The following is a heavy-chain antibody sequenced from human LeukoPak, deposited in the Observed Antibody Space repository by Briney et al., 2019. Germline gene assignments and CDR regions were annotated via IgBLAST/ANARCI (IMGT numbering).Heavy chain of an antibody. D-gene: IGHD2-21*02. CDR2: IIPVFKTT. J-gene: IGHJ4*02. Sequence: ASVKVSCKASGGSFRSYAISRVRQAPGQGLEWMGGIIPVFKTTNYAQKFQGRVTISADLSTSTAYMELSSLRSDDTAFYYCAREGAYCGGDCFFLDCWGQGTLVTVSS. CDR1: GGSFRSYA. V-gene: IGHV1-69*01. CDR3: AREGAYCGGDCFFLDC.